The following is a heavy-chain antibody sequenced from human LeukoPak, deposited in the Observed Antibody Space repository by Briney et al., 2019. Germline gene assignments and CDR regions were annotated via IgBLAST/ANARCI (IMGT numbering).Heavy chain of an antibody. V-gene: IGHV3-23*01. CDR3: ARDYGSSDAFDI. CDR2: ISGSGGST. J-gene: IGHJ3*02. CDR1: GFSFSSYA. Sequence: GGSLRLSCAASGFSFSSYAMSWVRQAPGKGLEWISVISGSGGSTYYADSVKGRFTISRDNAKNSLYLQMNSLRAEDTAVYYCARDYGSSDAFDIWGQGTMVTVSS. D-gene: IGHD6-6*01.